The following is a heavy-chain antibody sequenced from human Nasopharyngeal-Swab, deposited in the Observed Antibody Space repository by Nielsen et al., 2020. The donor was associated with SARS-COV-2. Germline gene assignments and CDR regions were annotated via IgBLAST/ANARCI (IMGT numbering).Heavy chain of an antibody. D-gene: IGHD2-15*01. V-gene: IGHV3-21*01. CDR3: ARDGGDIVVVVAATYLGY. CDR1: GFTFSSYS. Sequence: GESLKISCAASGFTFSSYSMNWVRQAPGKGLEWVSSISSSSSYIYYADSVKGRFTISRDNAKNSLYLQMNSLRAEDTAVYHCARDGGDIVVVVAATYLGYWGQGTLVTVSS. J-gene: IGHJ4*02. CDR2: ISSSSSYI.